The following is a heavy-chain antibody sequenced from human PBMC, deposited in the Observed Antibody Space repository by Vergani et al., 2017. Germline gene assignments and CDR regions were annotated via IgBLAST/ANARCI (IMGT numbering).Heavy chain of an antibody. J-gene: IGHJ3*02. D-gene: IGHD5/OR15-5a*01. CDR2: ISSSGST. CDR3: ARPVGSSAIADGYDI. Sequence: QVLLQESGPGLAKPSETLSLTCTVSGDSMTKSFYYWGWIRQPPGKGLEWIGSISSSGSTYYNPSLQSRVTISIDTSKSQFSLRMSSVTAADSGLYYCARPVGSSAIADGYDIWGQGTMVTVSS. CDR1: GDSMTKSFYY. V-gene: IGHV4-39*01.